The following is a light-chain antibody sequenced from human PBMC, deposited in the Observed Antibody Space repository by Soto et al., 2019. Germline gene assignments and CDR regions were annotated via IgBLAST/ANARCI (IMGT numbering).Light chain of an antibody. V-gene: IGLV2-14*01. CDR2: DVS. J-gene: IGLJ2*01. CDR1: SSDVGGYNY. Sequence: QSALTQPASVSGSPRQSITISCTGTSSDVGGYNYVSWYQQHPGKAPKLMIYDVSNRPSGVSNRFSGSKSGNTASLTISGLQAEDEADYYCSSYTSSSTYVVFGGGTKPPS. CDR3: SSYTSSSTYVV.